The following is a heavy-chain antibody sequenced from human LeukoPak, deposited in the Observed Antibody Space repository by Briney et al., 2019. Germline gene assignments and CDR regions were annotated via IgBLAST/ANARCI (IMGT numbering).Heavy chain of an antibody. Sequence: PGASLRLSCAASEVTLSSFAMSCARQPPGKWLEWVSGISGSGRTTYYADSVKGRFTISRDNSKNALYLQMNSLRAEDTAVYYCAKGSRGGFSCSLFDYWGQGTLVTVSS. V-gene: IGHV3-23*01. CDR2: ISGSGRTT. CDR3: AKGSRGGFSCSLFDY. CDR1: EVTLSSFA. D-gene: IGHD2-15*01. J-gene: IGHJ4*02.